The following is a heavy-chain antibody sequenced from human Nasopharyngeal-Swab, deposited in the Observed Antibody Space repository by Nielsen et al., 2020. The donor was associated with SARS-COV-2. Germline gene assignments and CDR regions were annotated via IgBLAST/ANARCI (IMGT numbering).Heavy chain of an antibody. D-gene: IGHD5-12*01. CDR2: IYYSGGT. J-gene: IGHJ4*02. V-gene: IGHV4-31*03. CDR1: GGSISSGGYY. CDR3: ARSHSGYDLSFDY. Sequence: LSLTCTVSGGSISSGGYYWSWIRQHPGKGLEWIGYIYYSGGTYYNPSLKSRVTISVDTSKNQFSLKLSSVTAADTAVYYCARSHSGYDLSFDYWGQGTLVTVSS.